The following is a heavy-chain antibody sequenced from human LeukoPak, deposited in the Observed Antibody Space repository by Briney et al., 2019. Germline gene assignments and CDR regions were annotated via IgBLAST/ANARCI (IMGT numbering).Heavy chain of an antibody. D-gene: IGHD4-23*01. J-gene: IGHJ4*02. Sequence: ASVKVSCKASGYTFTGYYMHWGRQAPGQGLEWMGWINPNSGGANYAQKFQGRVTMTRDTSISTAYIELSRLRSDDTPVYYCARDPEYRDTVVTLYYWGEGTLVTVSS. CDR3: ARDPEYRDTVVTLYY. V-gene: IGHV1-2*02. CDR1: GYTFTGYY. CDR2: INPNSGGA.